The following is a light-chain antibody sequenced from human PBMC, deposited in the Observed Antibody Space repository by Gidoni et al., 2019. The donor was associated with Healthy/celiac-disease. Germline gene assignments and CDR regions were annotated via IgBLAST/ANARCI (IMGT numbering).Light chain of an antibody. V-gene: IGKV1-39*01. J-gene: IGKJ1*01. Sequence: DIQMTQSPSSLSASVGDRVTITCRASQSISSYLNWYQQKPGKAPKLLIYAASSLQSGVPSRFSGSGSGTDFTLTVGSLQPGDFATYYCQQSYSTPWTFGQGTKVEIK. CDR1: QSISSY. CDR2: AAS. CDR3: QQSYSTPWT.